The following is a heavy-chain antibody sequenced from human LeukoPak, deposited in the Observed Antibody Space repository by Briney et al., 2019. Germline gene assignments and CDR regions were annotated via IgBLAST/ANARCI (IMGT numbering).Heavy chain of an antibody. CDR1: GGSISSYY. CDR3: ARDFTCGGDCYRFDY. V-gene: IGHV4-4*07. CDR2: IYTSGST. J-gene: IGHJ4*02. D-gene: IGHD2-21*02. Sequence: SETLSLTCTVPGGSISSYYWSWIRQPAGKGLEWIGRIYTSGSTNYNPSLKSRVTMSVDTSKNQFSLELSSVTAADTAVYYCARDFTCGGDCYRFDYWGQGTLVTVSS.